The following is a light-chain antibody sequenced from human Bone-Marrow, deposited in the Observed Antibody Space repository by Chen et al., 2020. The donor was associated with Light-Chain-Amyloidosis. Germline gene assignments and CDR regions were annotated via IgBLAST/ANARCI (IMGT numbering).Light chain of an antibody. V-gene: IGLV2-14*01. CDR1: SSDVGEDNH. CDR3: SSYTITNTLV. Sequence: QSALTQPASVFGPPGQSITFSCIGTSSDVGEDNHVPWYQQHRDKAPKLMIYEVTNRPSWVPIRFSESKSDNTASLSNSGLQTEDEADYFCSSYTITNTLVFGSGTRVTVL. CDR2: EVT. J-gene: IGLJ1*01.